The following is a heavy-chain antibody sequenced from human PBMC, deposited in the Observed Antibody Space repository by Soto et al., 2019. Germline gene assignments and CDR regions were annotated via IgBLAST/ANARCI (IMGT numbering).Heavy chain of an antibody. J-gene: IGHJ3*02. CDR1: GYSVTSYW. V-gene: IGHV5-51*01. Sequence: GESLKISCKGSGYSVTSYWIGWVRQMPGKGLEWMGIIYPGDSDTRYSPSFQGQVTISADKSISTAYLQWSSLKASDTAMYYCARRRYYYDSSGGFDIWGQGTMVT. D-gene: IGHD3-22*01. CDR2: IYPGDSDT. CDR3: ARRRYYYDSSGGFDI.